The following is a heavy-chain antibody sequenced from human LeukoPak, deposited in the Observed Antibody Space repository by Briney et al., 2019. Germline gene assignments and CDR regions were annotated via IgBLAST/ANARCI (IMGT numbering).Heavy chain of an antibody. D-gene: IGHD6-19*01. CDR2: ISGSDCST. CDR3: ATASYSSGPYYYGMDV. Sequence: GGSLRLPCTASVFTFSTFAMSWVRHAPGEGLEWVSAISGSDCSTFYADSVKGRFSISRDNSKNTLYLHMNSLRAEDTALYYCATASYSSGPYYYGMDVWGHGTTVTVSS. J-gene: IGHJ6*02. V-gene: IGHV3-23*01. CDR1: VFTFSTFA.